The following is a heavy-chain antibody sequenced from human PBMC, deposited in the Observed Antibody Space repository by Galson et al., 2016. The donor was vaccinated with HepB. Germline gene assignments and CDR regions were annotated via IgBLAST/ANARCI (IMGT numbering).Heavy chain of an antibody. J-gene: IGHJ4*02. CDR3: AREDWGLSDS. CDR2: IDKDETLK. V-gene: IGHV3-7*01. Sequence: SLRLSCAASGFAFNVYWMAWVRQAPGKGLEWVATIDKDETLKHYVDSVRGRFTISRDNAKNSLYLQMNSLRVDDTAVYYCAREDWGLSDSWGQGTLVTVSS. CDR1: GFAFNVYW. D-gene: IGHD3/OR15-3a*01.